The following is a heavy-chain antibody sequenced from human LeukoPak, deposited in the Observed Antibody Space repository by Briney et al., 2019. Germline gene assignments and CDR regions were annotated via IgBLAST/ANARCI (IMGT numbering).Heavy chain of an antibody. CDR1: GDSVTSYY. D-gene: IGHD1-26*01. CDR3: ASSGSYYHFQH. Sequence: SETLSLTCTVSGDSVTSYYWSWIRQPPGKGLEWIGYIYYSGSTNYNPSLKSRVTISVDTSKNQFSLKLSSVTAADTAVYYCASSGSYYHFQHWGQGTLVTVSS. J-gene: IGHJ1*01. CDR2: IYYSGST. V-gene: IGHV4-59*02.